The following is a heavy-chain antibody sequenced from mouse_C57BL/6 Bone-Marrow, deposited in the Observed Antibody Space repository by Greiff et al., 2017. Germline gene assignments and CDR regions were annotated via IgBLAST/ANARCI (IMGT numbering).Heavy chain of an antibody. CDR1: GYTFTSYG. V-gene: IGHV1-81*01. CDR2: IYPRSGNT. D-gene: IGHD2-1*01. CDR3: AREIYDGVLNYFDY. Sequence: VQLQQSGAELARPGASVKLSCKASGYTFTSYGISWVKQRTGQGLEWIGEIYPRSGNTYYNEKFKGKATLTADKSSSTAYMELRSLTSEDSAVYFWAREIYDGVLNYFDYWGQGTTLTVSS. J-gene: IGHJ2*01.